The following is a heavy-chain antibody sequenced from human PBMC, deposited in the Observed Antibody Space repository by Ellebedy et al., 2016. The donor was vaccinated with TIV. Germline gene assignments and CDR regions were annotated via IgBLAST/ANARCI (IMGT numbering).Heavy chain of an antibody. V-gene: IGHV3-11*05. CDR2: ISSSSSYT. CDR1: GFTFSDYY. J-gene: IGHJ3*02. D-gene: IGHD3-10*01. Sequence: GGSLRLXXAASGFTFSDYYMSWIRQAPGKGLEWVSYISSSSSYTNYADSVKGRFTISRDNAKNSLYLQMNSLRAEDTAVYYCARESTSFGAFDIWGQGTMVTVSS. CDR3: ARESTSFGAFDI.